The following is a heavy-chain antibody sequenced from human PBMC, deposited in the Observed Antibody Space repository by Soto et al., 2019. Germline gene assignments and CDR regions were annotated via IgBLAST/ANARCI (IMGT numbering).Heavy chain of an antibody. D-gene: IGHD3-22*01. CDR3: ARPTGGYYDSSGHYSFDY. CDR1: GGTFSSYA. CDR2: IIPIFGTA. V-gene: IGHV1-69*13. Sequence: SVKVSCKASGGTFSSYAISWVRQAPGQGLEWMGGIIPIFGTANYAQKFQGRVTITADESTSTAYMELSSLRSEDTAVYYCARPTGGYYDSSGHYSFDYWGQGTLVTVSS. J-gene: IGHJ4*02.